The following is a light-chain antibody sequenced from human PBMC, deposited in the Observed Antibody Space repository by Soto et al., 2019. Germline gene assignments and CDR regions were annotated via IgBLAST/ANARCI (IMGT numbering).Light chain of an antibody. J-gene: IGKJ1*01. CDR3: QQSYSTPRT. Sequence: DIQLTQSPSSLSASLGDTVTITGRASQTVSRYLNWYQQKPGKAPKLLIYAASSLQSGVPSRFSGSGSGTDFTLTISSLQPEDFATYYCQQSYSTPRTFGQGTKVDIK. CDR1: QTVSRY. V-gene: IGKV1-39*01. CDR2: AAS.